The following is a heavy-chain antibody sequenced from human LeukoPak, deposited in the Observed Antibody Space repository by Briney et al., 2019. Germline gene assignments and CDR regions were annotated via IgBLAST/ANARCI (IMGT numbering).Heavy chain of an antibody. V-gene: IGHV3-21*01. Sequence: GGSLRLSCAAPGFTFSTHGMSWVRQAPGKGLEWVSFVSTGATFMYYADSVKGRFTISRDDAKNSLYLQMNSLRVEDTAIYYCARAAPGFGSYSFSWYTPFDYWGQGTLLTVSS. CDR2: VSTGATFM. CDR3: ARAAPGFGSYSFSWYTPFDY. J-gene: IGHJ4*02. D-gene: IGHD6-13*01. CDR1: GFTFSTHG.